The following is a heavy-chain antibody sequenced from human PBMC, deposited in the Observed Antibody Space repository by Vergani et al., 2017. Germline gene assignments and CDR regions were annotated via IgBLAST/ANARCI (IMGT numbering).Heavy chain of an antibody. Sequence: EVQLVESGGGIVKPGGSLRLSCVASGFSFRNAWMNWVRRTPGKGLEWVGRIKSTFDRGTTDYAAAVKGRFTISRDDSKNTLFLQMNGLKTEDICVYYCTTDPRSCGDGSCYWLRDHHYYGMDVWGQGTTVTVSS. V-gene: IGHV3-15*07. J-gene: IGHJ6*02. CDR2: IKSTFDRGTT. CDR1: GFSFRNAW. D-gene: IGHD2-21*01. CDR3: TTDPRSCGDGSCYWLRDHHYYGMDV.